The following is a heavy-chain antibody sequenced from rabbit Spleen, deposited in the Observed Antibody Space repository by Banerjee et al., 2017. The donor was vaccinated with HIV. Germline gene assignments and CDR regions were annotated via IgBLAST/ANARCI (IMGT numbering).Heavy chain of an antibody. CDR1: GIDFSNYYY. V-gene: IGHV1S45*01. D-gene: IGHD6-1*01. CDR3: VRSGANAAAYEFNL. CDR2: IDAGSSGFT. J-gene: IGHJ4*01. Sequence: QEQLEESGGGLVKPGGTLTLTCKASGIDFSNYYYMCWVRRAPGKGLEWIACIDAGSSGFTYSASWAQGRFTISKTSSTTVTLQMTSLTAADTATYFCVRSGANAAAYEFNLWGPGTLVTVS.